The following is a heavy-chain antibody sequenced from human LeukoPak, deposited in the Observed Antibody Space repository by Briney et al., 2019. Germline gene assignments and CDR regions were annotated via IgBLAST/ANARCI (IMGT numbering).Heavy chain of an antibody. CDR3: ARALRITMIVVVDAFDI. J-gene: IGHJ3*02. CDR2: FDPEDGET. V-gene: IGHV1-24*01. D-gene: IGHD3-22*01. Sequence: ASVKVSCKVSGYTLTELSMHWVRQAPGKGLEWMGGFDPEDGETIYAQKFQGRVTITADESTSTAYMELSSLRSEDTAVYYCARALRITMIVVVDAFDIWGQGTMVTVSS. CDR1: GYTLTELS.